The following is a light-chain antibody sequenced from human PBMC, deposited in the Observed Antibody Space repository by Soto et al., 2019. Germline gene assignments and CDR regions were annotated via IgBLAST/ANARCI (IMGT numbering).Light chain of an antibody. CDR2: EVT. CDR1: SSTIGYYNS. CDR3: SSHAGNSNVV. J-gene: IGLJ2*01. V-gene: IGLV2-8*01. Sequence: QSALTQPPSASGSPGQSVTISCTGTSSTIGYYNSISWYQQHPGKAPKLMIYEVTKRPSGVPDRFSGSWSGNTASLTVSGLQAEDEADYYCSSHAGNSNVVFGGGTKVTVL.